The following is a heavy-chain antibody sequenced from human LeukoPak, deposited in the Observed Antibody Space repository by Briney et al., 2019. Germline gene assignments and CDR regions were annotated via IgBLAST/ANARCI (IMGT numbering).Heavy chain of an antibody. J-gene: IGHJ6*03. V-gene: IGHV4-59*01. CDR1: GGSISSYY. D-gene: IGHD3-22*01. Sequence: SEILSLTCTVSGGSISSYYWSWIRQPPGKGLEWIGYIYYSGSTNYNPSLKSRVTISVDTSKNQFSLKLSSVTAADTAVYYCARDTYYYDSSGYYYREYMDVWGKGTTVTVSS. CDR2: IYYSGST. CDR3: ARDTYYYDSSGYYYREYMDV.